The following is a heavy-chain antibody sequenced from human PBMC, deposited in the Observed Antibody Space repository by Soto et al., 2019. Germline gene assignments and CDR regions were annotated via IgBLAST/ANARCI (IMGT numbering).Heavy chain of an antibody. J-gene: IGHJ5*02. V-gene: IGHV1-18*01. Sequence: ASVKVSCKASGYTFTSYGISWVRQAPGQGLEWMGWISAYNGNTNYAQKLQGRVTMTTDTSTSTAYMELRSLRSDDTAVYYCARDPCSRGVRPIVVVPAAIGFDPWGQGTLVTVSS. CDR2: ISAYNGNT. CDR3: ARDPCSRGVRPIVVVPAAIGFDP. D-gene: IGHD2-2*02. CDR1: GYTFTSYG.